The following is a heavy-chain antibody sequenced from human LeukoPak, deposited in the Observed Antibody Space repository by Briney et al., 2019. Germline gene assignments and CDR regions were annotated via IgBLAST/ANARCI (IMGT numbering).Heavy chain of an antibody. CDR1: GDSFSGYY. J-gene: IGHJ4*02. D-gene: IGHD2-21*02. CDR2: IYYSGST. V-gene: IGHV4-59*01. CDR3: ARYVVVTAYFDY. Sequence: PSETLSLTCGVSGDSFSGYYWSWIRQPPGKGLEWIGYIYYSGSTNYNPSLKSRVTISVDTSKNQFSLKLSSVTAADTAVYYCARYVVVTAYFDYWGQGTLVTVSS.